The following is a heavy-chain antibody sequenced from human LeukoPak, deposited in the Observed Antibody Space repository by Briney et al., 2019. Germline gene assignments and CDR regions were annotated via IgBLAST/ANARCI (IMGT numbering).Heavy chain of an antibody. CDR1: GFTFSSYS. D-gene: IGHD6-19*01. CDR2: ISSSSSTI. CDR3: ARDQGQWLVRGWFDP. V-gene: IGHV3-48*01. J-gene: IGHJ5*02. Sequence: GGSLRLSCAASGFTFSSYSMDWVRQAPGKGLEWVSYISSSSSTIYYADSVKGRFTISRDNAKNSLYLQMNSLRAEDTAVYYCARDQGQWLVRGWFDPWGQGTLVTVSS.